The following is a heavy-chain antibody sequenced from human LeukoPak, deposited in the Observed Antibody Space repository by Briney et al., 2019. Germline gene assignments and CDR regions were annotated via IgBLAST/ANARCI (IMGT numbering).Heavy chain of an antibody. D-gene: IGHD1-1*01. V-gene: IGHV3-7*01. J-gene: IGHJ4*02. Sequence: GGSLRLSCAASGFTFSSYAMSWVRQAPGKGLEWVANIKQDGSEKYYVDSVKGRFTISRDNAKNSLYLQMNSLRAEDTAVYYCARGGGNPSGYWGQGTLVTVSS. CDR2: IKQDGSEK. CDR1: GFTFSSYA. CDR3: ARGGGNPSGY.